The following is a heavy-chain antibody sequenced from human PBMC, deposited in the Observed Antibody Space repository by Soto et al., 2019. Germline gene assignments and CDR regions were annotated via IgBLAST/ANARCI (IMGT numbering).Heavy chain of an antibody. Sequence: ASVKVSCKASGYPFTGYYMHWLRQAPGQGLEWMGWINPNSGGTNYAQKFQGMCTMTRDTSISTAYMELSRLRSDDTAVYYCASTPTEAAHRYYYYAMDVWGQGTTVTVSS. CDR1: GYPFTGYY. D-gene: IGHD6-6*01. CDR3: ASTPTEAAHRYYYYAMDV. J-gene: IGHJ6*02. V-gene: IGHV1-2*02. CDR2: INPNSGGT.